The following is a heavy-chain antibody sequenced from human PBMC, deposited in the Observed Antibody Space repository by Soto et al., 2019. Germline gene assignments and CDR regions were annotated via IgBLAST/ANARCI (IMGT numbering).Heavy chain of an antibody. CDR3: ARDQRASAGLYYYYGMDF. V-gene: IGHV1-46*01. Sequence: ASVKLSCKASGYTFTSYYMHWVRQVPGQGLEWMGIINPSGGSTSYAQKFQGRVTMTRDTSTSTVYMELSSLRSEDTAVYYCARDQRASAGLYYYYGMDFWCQGTTVSVSS. D-gene: IGHD6-13*01. J-gene: IGHJ6*02. CDR2: INPSGGST. CDR1: GYTFTSYY.